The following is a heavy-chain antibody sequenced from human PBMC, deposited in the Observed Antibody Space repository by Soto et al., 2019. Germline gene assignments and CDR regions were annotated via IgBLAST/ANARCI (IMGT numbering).Heavy chain of an antibody. V-gene: IGHV3-33*01. D-gene: IGHD6-19*01. Sequence: QVQLVESGGGVVQPGRSLRLSCAASGFTFSNFGMHWVRQAPGKGLEGVAVIWNDGCNEHYADSVKGRFTISKDNSKNTLYLQMNSLRAEDTAMYYRARDDIPGVAVSTYGMDVWGQGTTVTVSS. CDR3: ARDDIPGVAVSTYGMDV. CDR2: IWNDGCNE. J-gene: IGHJ6*02. CDR1: GFTFSNFG.